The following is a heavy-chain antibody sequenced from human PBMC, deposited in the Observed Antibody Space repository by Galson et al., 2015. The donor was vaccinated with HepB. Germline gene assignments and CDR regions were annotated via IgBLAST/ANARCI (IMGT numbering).Heavy chain of an antibody. V-gene: IGHV1-2*04. J-gene: IGHJ3*02. D-gene: IGHD2-2*01. Sequence: SVKVSCKASGYTFTDYYVHWVRQAPRQGLEWMGWINPNDGGPHYAQKFQGWVTMTRDTSINTAYMDLSRLTSDDTAVYYCARGGVVLPPAKRAYDIWGQGTMVTVSS. CDR3: ARGGVVLPPAKRAYDI. CDR1: GYTFTDYY. CDR2: INPNDGGP.